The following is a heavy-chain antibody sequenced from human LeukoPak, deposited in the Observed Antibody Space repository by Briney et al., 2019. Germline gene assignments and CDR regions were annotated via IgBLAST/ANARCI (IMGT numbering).Heavy chain of an antibody. CDR2: IYYSGST. Sequence: PSETLSLTCTVSGGSISSYYWSWIRQPPGKRLEWIGYIYYSGSTNYNPSLKSRVTISVDTPKNQFSLKLSSVTAADTAVYYCARGRGGSTSWYELDYWGQGTLVTVSS. CDR1: GGSISSYY. J-gene: IGHJ4*02. V-gene: IGHV4-59*01. CDR3: ARGRGGSTSWYELDY. D-gene: IGHD6-13*01.